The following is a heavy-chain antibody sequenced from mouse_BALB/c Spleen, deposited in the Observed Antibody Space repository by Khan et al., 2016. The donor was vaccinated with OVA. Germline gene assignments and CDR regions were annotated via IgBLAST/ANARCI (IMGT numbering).Heavy chain of an antibody. CDR3: ARDYGSSFGFAY. V-gene: IGHV1S136*01. CDR2: IIPYNNGT. CDR1: GYTFTNYI. J-gene: IGHJ3*01. Sequence: VQLQQSGPELVKPGASVKMSCMASGYTFTNYIIDWVNQKPGQGLEWVGYIIPYNNGTKYNEKFKGKATLTSDKSSSTAYMQLSGLTSEDSAVSNSARDYGSSFGFAYWGQGTIVTDSA. D-gene: IGHD1-1*01.